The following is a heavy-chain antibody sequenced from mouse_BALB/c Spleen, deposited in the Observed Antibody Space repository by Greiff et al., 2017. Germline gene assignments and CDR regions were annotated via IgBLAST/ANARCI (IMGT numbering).Heavy chain of an antibody. D-gene: IGHD1-1*01. V-gene: IGHV1S81*02. J-gene: IGHJ2*01. CDR3: ARLYYSSSYYFDY. CDR2: INPSNGRT. CDR1: GYTFTSYW. Sequence: QVQLQQPGAELVKPGASVKLSCKASGYTFTSYWMHWVKQRPGQGLEWIGEINPSNGRTNYNEKFKSKATLTVDKSSSTAYMQLSSLTSEDSAVYYCARLYYSSSYYFDYWGQGTTLTVSS.